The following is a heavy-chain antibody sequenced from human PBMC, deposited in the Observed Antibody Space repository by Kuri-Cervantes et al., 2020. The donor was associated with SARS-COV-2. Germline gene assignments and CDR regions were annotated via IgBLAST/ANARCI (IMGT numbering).Heavy chain of an antibody. CDR2: ISGGGGST. CDR3: AKNPGTSRSNYFDY. Sequence: GESLKISCAASGFTFSSYAMSWVRQAPGKGLEWVSAISGGGGSTYYADSVKGRFTISRDNSENTLYLQMNSLRAEDTAVYYCAKNPGTSRSNYFDYWGQGALVTVSS. V-gene: IGHV3-23*01. CDR1: GFTFSSYA. J-gene: IGHJ4*02.